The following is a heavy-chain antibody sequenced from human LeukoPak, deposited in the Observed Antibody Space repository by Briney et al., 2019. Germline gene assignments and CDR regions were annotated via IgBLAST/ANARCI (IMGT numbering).Heavy chain of an antibody. V-gene: IGHV1-2*02. CDR1: GYTFTDYY. J-gene: IGHJ5*02. D-gene: IGHD5-12*01. Sequence: ASVKVSCKASGYTFTDYYIHWVRQAPGQGLEWMGWINPNSGGTKYAQKFQGRVTMTTDTSISTAYMEMSRLTSDDTAVYYCARDAHNGYEFHDWFDPWGQGALVTVSS. CDR3: ARDAHNGYEFHDWFDP. CDR2: INPNSGGT.